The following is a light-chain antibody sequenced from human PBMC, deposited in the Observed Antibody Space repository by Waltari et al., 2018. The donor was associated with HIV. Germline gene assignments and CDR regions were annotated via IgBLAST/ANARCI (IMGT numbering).Light chain of an antibody. CDR3: TSYTSSTTLV. J-gene: IGLJ1*01. CDR1: SPDVVGYDY. Sequence: QSALTQSAPLSGSPGQSITIPCTGTSPDVVGYDYVSWYQPHPGKDPNLMIYEVSNRPSGVSTRFSGSKSGNTASLIISGLQAEDEADYYCTSYTSSTTLVFGTGTKVTVL. V-gene: IGLV2-14*01. CDR2: EVS.